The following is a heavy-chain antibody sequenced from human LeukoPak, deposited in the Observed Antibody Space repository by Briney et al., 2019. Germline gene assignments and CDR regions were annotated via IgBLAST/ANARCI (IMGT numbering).Heavy chain of an antibody. CDR3: ARGGYYLYVDS. V-gene: IGHV1-2*02. Sequence: ASVNVSCKASGYTFTGYYMHWVRQAPGQGLEWVGWINPNRGGTNFAQKFHGRVTMTSDTSISTAYMELSSLTSDDTAVYYCARGGYYLYVDSWGQGTLVTVSS. CDR2: INPNRGGT. CDR1: GYTFTGYY. J-gene: IGHJ4*02. D-gene: IGHD2/OR15-2a*01.